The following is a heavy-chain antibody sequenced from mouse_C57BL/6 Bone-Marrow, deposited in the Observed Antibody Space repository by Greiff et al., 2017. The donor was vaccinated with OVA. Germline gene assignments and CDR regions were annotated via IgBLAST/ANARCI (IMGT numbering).Heavy chain of an antibody. CDR1: GYTFTDYY. J-gene: IGHJ2*01. D-gene: IGHD5-2*01. V-gene: IGHV1-26*01. CDR2: INPNNGGT. Sequence: EVQLQQSGPELVKPGASVKISCKASGYTFTDYYMNWVKQSHGKSLEWIGDINPNNGGTSYNQKFKGKATLTVDKSSSTAYMELRSLTSEDSAVYYCARGGICPFDYWGQGTTLTVSS. CDR3: ARGGICPFDY.